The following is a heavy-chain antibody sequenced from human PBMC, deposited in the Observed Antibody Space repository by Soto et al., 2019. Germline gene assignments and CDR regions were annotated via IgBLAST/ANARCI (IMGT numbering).Heavy chain of an antibody. V-gene: IGHV3-48*02. J-gene: IGHJ5*02. Sequence: GGSLRLSCAASGFTFSSYSMNWVRQAPGKGLEWVSYISSSSSTIYYADSVKGRFTISRDNAKNSLYLQMNSLRDEDTAVYYCARVGYYDSTQSGYWFDPWGQGTLVTVSS. D-gene: IGHD3-22*01. CDR2: ISSSSSTI. CDR3: ARVGYYDSTQSGYWFDP. CDR1: GFTFSSYS.